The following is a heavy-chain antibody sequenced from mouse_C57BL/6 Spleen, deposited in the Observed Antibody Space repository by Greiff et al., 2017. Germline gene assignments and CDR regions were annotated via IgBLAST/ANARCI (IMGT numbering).Heavy chain of an antibody. V-gene: IGHV1-52*01. D-gene: IGHD2-2*01. CDR1: GYTFTSYW. CDR2: IDPSDSET. Sequence: QVQLQQPGAELVRPGSSVKLSCKASGYTFTSYWMHWVKQRPIQGLEWIGNIDPSDSETHYNQKFKDKATLTVDKSSSTAYMQLSSLTSEDSAVYYCAREVKDWYFDVWGTGTTVTVSS. J-gene: IGHJ1*03. CDR3: AREVKDWYFDV.